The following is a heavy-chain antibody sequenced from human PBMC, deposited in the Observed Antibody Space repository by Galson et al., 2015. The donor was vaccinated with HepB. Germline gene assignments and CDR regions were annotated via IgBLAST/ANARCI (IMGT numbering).Heavy chain of an antibody. CDR2: ISYAGNIE. V-gene: IGHV3-30*04. Sequence: SLRLSCAASGFTFSSYTMHWVRQVPGEGLEWVAVISYAGNIEYYADSVKGRFTISRDNSKNTLYLQMNSLRAEDTAVYYCARDRSSRGLFDFWGQGTLVTVSS. D-gene: IGHD3-10*01. CDR3: ARDRSSRGLFDF. J-gene: IGHJ4*02. CDR1: GFTFSSYT.